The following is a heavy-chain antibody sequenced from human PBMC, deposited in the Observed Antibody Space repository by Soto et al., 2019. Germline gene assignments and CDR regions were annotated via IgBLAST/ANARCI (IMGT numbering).Heavy chain of an antibody. CDR2: IWYDGSNK. V-gene: IGHV3-33*01. Sequence: QVQLVESGGGVVQPGRSLRLSCAASGFTFSSYGMHWVRQAPGKGLEWVAVIWYDGSNKYYADSVKGRFTISGDNSKNTLYLQMNSLRAEDTAVYYCARDPTTVTTGFDYWGQGTLVTVSS. D-gene: IGHD4-17*01. CDR3: ARDPTTVTTGFDY. J-gene: IGHJ4*02. CDR1: GFTFSSYG.